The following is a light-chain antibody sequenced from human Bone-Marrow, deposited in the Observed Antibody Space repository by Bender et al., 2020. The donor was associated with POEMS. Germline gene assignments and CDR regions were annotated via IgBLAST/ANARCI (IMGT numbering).Light chain of an antibody. V-gene: IGLV2-14*01. J-gene: IGLJ2*01. CDR2: DVS. CDR3: SSYTSKNTVV. Sequence: QSALTQPASVSGSPGQSITISCTGTSSDVGGHNYVSWYQQHPGKAPKLLIYDVSNRPSGVSNRFSGSQSGNTASLTISGLQAADEAHYYCSSYTSKNTVVFGGGTKLTVL. CDR1: SSDVGGHNY.